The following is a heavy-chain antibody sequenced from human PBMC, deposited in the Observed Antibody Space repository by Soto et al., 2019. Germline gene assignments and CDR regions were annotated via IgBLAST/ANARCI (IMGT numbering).Heavy chain of an antibody. D-gene: IGHD1-26*01. Sequence: EVQLLESGGGLVQPGGSLRLSCAASGFTFSSYAMSWVRQAPGKGLEWVSTISGSGGSTYYADSVKGRFTISRDNSKNTLSLQMNSLRAEDTAVYYCAKDLVVVGDPFDYWGQGTLVTVSS. CDR2: ISGSGGST. CDR3: AKDLVVVGDPFDY. V-gene: IGHV3-23*01. CDR1: GFTFSSYA. J-gene: IGHJ4*02.